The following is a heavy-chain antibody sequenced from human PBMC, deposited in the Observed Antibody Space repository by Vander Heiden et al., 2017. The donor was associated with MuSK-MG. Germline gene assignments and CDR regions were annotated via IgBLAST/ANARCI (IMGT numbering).Heavy chain of an antibody. CDR2: IYPRDSAT. CDR3: ARGCADYGTSPDH. J-gene: IGHJ4*02. CDR1: GYNFPTYW. D-gene: IGHD4-17*01. V-gene: IGHV5-51*03. Sequence: EMLLVQSGGEVKKPGESLKISCKASGYNFPTYWIGWVRQMPGKGLEWMGMIYPRDSATRYSPAVQGQVTISADRSSSTAYPQWKKMKASDTAMYYCARGCADYGTSPDHWGQGTLVTVSS.